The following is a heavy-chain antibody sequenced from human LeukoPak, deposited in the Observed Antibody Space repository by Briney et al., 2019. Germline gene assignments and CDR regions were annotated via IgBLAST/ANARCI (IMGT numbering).Heavy chain of an antibody. D-gene: IGHD3-3*01. CDR3: AREKYYDGSFDP. V-gene: IGHV4-61*02. Sequence: SETLSLTCSVSGSSISSGSYYWSWIRQPAGKGLEWIGRLYPSGSTNYNPSLKSRITMSIDTSKNQFSLKLTSVTAADTAVYYCAREKYYDGSFDPWGQGTLVTVSS. CDR2: LYPSGST. CDR1: GSSISSGSYY. J-gene: IGHJ5*02.